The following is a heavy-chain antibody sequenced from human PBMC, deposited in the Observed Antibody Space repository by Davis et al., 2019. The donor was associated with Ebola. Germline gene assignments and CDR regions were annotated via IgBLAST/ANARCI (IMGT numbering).Heavy chain of an antibody. Sequence: SVKVSCKASGGTFSSYAISWVRQAPGQGLEWMGRIIPILGIANYAQKFQGRVTITADKSTSTAYMELSSLRSEDTAVYYCARVPDYDILTGSPYYFDYWGQGTLVTVSS. V-gene: IGHV1-69*04. D-gene: IGHD3-9*01. CDR3: ARVPDYDILTGSPYYFDY. J-gene: IGHJ4*02. CDR1: GGTFSSYA. CDR2: IIPILGIA.